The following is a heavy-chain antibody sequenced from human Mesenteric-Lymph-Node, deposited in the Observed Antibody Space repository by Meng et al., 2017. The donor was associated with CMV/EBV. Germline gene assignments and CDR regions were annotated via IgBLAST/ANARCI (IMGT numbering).Heavy chain of an antibody. V-gene: IGHV3-30-3*02. J-gene: IGHJ6*02. D-gene: IGHD1-26*01. CDR2: ILDDGSNK. CDR3: AKHKWNYHQYYGMDV. CDR1: GFTFGTYA. Sequence: GESLKISCAVSGFTFGTYAMHWVRQAPGKGLEWVALILDDGSNKYYADSVRGRFTISRDNSKNTLYLQMNSLRAEDTAIYHCAKHKWNYHQYYGMDVWGQGTTVTVSS.